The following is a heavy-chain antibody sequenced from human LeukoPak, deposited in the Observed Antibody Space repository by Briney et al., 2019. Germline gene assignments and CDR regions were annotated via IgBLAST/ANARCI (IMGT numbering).Heavy chain of an antibody. J-gene: IGHJ3*02. V-gene: IGHV4-34*01. CDR2: INHSGST. CDR1: GGSISSYY. D-gene: IGHD3-22*01. Sequence: PSETLSLTCTVSGGSISSYYWSWIRQPPGKGLEWIGEINHSGSTNYNPSLKSRVTISVDTSKNQFSLKLSSVTAADTAVYYCARDPLISSGYYSITKPFVFDIWGQGTMVTVSS. CDR3: ARDPLISSGYYSITKPFVFDI.